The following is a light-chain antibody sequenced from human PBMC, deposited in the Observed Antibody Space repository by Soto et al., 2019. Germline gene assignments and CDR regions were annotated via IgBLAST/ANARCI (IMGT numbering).Light chain of an antibody. J-gene: IGLJ2*01. CDR3: CSYAGSFTFDV. CDR1: SSDVGNYNL. V-gene: IGLV2-23*03. CDR2: EGS. Sequence: QSVLTQPASVSGSPGQSITISCTGTSSDVGNYNLVSWYQQFPGKAPKLIIYEGSRRPSGVSNRFSGSKSGNTASLTISGLQAEDEADYYCCSYAGSFTFDVFGGRTKVTVL.